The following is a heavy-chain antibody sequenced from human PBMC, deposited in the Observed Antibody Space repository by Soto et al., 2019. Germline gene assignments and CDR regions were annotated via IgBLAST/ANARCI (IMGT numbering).Heavy chain of an antibody. CDR2: INSDGRRT. CDR3: ARDLSSCSSARWYSFYYGVDV. D-gene: IGHD2-2*01. V-gene: IGHV3-74*01. Sequence: LILSCTASGLNFSGFFTHRVPHVPGRGLVWVSHINSDGRRTGYADSVKCGFTISRENVKNTLYLQVISLRAEYKAVYYCARDLSSCSSARWYSFYYGVDVWGQGPTITVSS. J-gene: IGHJ6*02. CDR1: GLNFSGFF.